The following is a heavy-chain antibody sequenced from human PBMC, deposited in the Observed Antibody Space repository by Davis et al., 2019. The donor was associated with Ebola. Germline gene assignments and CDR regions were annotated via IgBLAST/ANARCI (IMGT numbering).Heavy chain of an antibody. CDR2: IHPGDSDT. Sequence: GESLKISCKASGYSFTSYWIGWVRQMPGKGLEWMGIIHPGDSDTRYSPSFQGQVTISADKSISTAYLQWSSLKASDTAMYYCARLAYYYDSSGYHRGAFDIWGQGTMVTVSS. V-gene: IGHV5-51*01. D-gene: IGHD3-22*01. J-gene: IGHJ3*02. CDR1: GYSFTSYW. CDR3: ARLAYYYDSSGYHRGAFDI.